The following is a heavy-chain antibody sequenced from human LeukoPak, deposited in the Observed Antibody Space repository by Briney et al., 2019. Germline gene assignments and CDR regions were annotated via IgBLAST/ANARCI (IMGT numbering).Heavy chain of an antibody. Sequence: PSETLSLTCTVSGGSISSYYWSWIRQPPGKGLEWIGSIYYSGSTNYNPSLKSRVTISVDTSKNQFSLKLSSVTAADTAVYFCARDSPIGGRNGCRIFDYWGQGTLVTVSS. CDR2: IYYSGST. V-gene: IGHV4-59*01. J-gene: IGHJ4*02. CDR3: ARDSPIGGRNGCRIFDY. CDR1: GGSISSYY. D-gene: IGHD5-24*01.